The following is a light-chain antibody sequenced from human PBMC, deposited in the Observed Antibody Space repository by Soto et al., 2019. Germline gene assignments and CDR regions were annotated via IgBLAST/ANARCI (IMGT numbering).Light chain of an antibody. CDR3: QQYNNYWT. V-gene: IGKV1-5*01. J-gene: IGKJ1*01. CDR1: QRITSW. CDR2: DAS. Sequence: DIQMTQSPSTLSASVGDRVTITCRASQRITSWLAWYQQKPGKAPKLLIYDASRLESGVPSRFSGSGSATEFTLTSSSLQPDDFATYYCQQYNNYWTFGQGTKVDSK.